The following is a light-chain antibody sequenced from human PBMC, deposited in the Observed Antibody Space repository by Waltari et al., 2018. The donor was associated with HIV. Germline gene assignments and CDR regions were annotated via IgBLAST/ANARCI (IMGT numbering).Light chain of an antibody. Sequence: QSVVTQSPSASGTPGQSVTISCSGSSSNIGSNNVFWYQPLPGTAPKLLIHRDNQRPSGVPDRISGSRSGTSASLAISGLRSEDEAVYYCVVWDDSLSGGVFGGGTSLTVL. CDR3: VVWDDSLSGGV. CDR2: RDN. CDR1: SSNIGSNN. V-gene: IGLV1-47*01. J-gene: IGLJ3*02.